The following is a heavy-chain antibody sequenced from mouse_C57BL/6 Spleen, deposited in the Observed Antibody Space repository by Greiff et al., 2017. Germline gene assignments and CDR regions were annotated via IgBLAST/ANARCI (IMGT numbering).Heavy chain of an antibody. J-gene: IGHJ3*01. V-gene: IGHV1-26*01. CDR2: INPNNGGT. CDR1: GYTFTDYY. CDR3: AGSNYGFAY. D-gene: IGHD2-5*01. Sequence: VQLQQSGPELVKPGASVKISCKASGYTFTDYYMNWVKQSHGKSLEWIGDINPNNGGTSYNQKFKGKATLTVDKSSSTAYMELRSLTSEDSAVYYCAGSNYGFAYWGQGTLVTVSA.